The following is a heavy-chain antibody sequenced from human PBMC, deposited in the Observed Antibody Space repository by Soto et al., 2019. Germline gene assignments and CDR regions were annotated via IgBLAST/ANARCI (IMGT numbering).Heavy chain of an antibody. CDR2: IIPSLGTV. CDR1: GGSFSLYA. CDR3: ARDRIAAALLNYYGMEV. J-gene: IGHJ6*02. Sequence: QVRLVQSGAEVKRPGSSVTVSCKASGGSFSLYAISWVRQAPGQGLEWMGGIIPSLGTVNYAQTFQGRVTISADESTNTGFMELRSLRSEDTAGYYCARDRIAAALLNYYGMEVWGQGTTVTVS. V-gene: IGHV1-69*01. D-gene: IGHD6-25*01.